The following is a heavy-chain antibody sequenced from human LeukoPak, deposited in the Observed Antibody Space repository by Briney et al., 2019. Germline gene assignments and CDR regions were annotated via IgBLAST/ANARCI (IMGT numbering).Heavy chain of an antibody. J-gene: IGHJ4*02. CDR3: ARAPNYYDSSGYSEGCYFDY. D-gene: IGHD3-22*01. V-gene: IGHV3-66*01. Sequence: PGGSLRLSCAASGFTVSSNYMSWVRQAPGKGLEWVSVIYSGGSTYYADSVKGRFSISRDNSKNTLYLQMNSLRAEDTAVYYCARAPNYYDSSGYSEGCYFDYWGQGTLVTVSS. CDR1: GFTVSSNY. CDR2: IYSGGST.